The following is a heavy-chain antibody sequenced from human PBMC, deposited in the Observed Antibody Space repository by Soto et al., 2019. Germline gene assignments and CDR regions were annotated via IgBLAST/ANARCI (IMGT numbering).Heavy chain of an antibody. CDR3: ARVEGYYDSSGSVYYYYGMDV. CDR2: IWYDGSNK. Sequence: GGSLRLSCAASGFTFSSYGMHWVRQVPGKGLEWVAVIWYDGSNKYYADSVKGRFTISRDNSKNTLYLQMNSLRAEDTAVYYCARVEGYYDSSGSVYYYYGMDVWGQGTTVTVSS. CDR1: GFTFSSYG. D-gene: IGHD3-22*01. J-gene: IGHJ6*02. V-gene: IGHV3-33*01.